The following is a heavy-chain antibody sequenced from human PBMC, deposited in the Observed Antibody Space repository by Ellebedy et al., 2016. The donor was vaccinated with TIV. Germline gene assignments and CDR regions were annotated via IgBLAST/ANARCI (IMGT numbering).Heavy chain of an antibody. CDR1: GFTFSSYT. CDR3: ARDRTYYYGSGSYYGFDY. V-gene: IGHV3-48*02. Sequence: GESLKISCAASGFTFSSYTINWVRQAPGKGLEWVSYISSSSSTIYYADSVKGRFTISRDNAKNSLYLQMNSLRDEDTAVYYCARDRTYYYGSGSYYGFDYWGQGTLVTVSS. J-gene: IGHJ4*02. D-gene: IGHD3-10*01. CDR2: ISSSSSTI.